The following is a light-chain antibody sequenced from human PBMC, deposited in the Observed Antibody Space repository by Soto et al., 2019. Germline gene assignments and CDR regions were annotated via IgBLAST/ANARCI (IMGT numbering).Light chain of an antibody. CDR1: QSVSSN. CDR3: QQRSNWPPIT. CDR2: GAS. Sequence: EIVMTQSAAALSVSPGERATPSCRASQSVSSNLAWYQQKPGQAPRLLIYGASTRATGIPARFSGSGSGTDFTLTISSLEPEDFAVYYCQQRSNWPPITFGQGTRLAI. V-gene: IGKV3-15*01. J-gene: IGKJ5*01.